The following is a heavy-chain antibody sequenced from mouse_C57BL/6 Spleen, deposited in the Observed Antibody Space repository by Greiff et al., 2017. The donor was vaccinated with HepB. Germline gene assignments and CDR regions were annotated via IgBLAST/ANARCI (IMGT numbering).Heavy chain of an antibody. D-gene: IGHD1-1*01. J-gene: IGHJ1*03. V-gene: IGHV1-18*01. CDR2: INPNNGGT. CDR3: ARLLRWYFGV. CDR1: GYTFTDYN. Sequence: VQLKQSGPELVKPGASVKLPCKASGYTFTDYNMDWVKQSHGKSLEWIGDINPNNGGTIYNQKFKGKATLTVDKSSSTAYMELRSLTSEDTAVYYCARLLRWYFGVWGTGPTVTVYS.